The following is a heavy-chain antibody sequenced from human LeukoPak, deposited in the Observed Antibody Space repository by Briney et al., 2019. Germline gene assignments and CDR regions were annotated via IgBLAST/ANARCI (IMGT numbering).Heavy chain of an antibody. CDR3: ARFTMVASDY. CDR1: GFTFSSYG. Sequence: GRSLRLSCAASGFTFSSYGMHWVRQAPGKGLEWVAVISYDGSNKYYADSVKGRFTISRDNSKNTLYLQLNSLRAEDTAVYYCARFTMVASDYWGQGTLVTVSS. CDR2: ISYDGSNK. J-gene: IGHJ4*02. D-gene: IGHD3-10*01. V-gene: IGHV3-30*03.